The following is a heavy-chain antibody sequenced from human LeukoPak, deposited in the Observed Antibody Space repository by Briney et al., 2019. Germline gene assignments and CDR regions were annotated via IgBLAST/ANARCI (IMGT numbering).Heavy chain of an antibody. CDR1: GGSISSSSYY. J-gene: IGHJ4*02. D-gene: IGHD5-18*01. V-gene: IGHV4-39*01. Sequence: SETLSLTCTVSGGSISSSSYYWGWIRQPPGKGLEWIGSIYYSGSTYYNPSLKSRVTISVDTSKNQFSLKLSSVTAADTAVYYCARQGGYSYGYRIDYWGQGTLVTVSS. CDR3: ARQGGYSYGYRIDY. CDR2: IYYSGST.